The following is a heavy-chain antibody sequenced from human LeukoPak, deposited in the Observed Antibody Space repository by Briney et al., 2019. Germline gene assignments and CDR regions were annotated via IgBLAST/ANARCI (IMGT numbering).Heavy chain of an antibody. D-gene: IGHD3-22*01. CDR3: ARAPMNYYDSSGYYIPDWYLDL. J-gene: IGHJ2*01. V-gene: IGHV1-46*01. Sequence: ASVKVSCKASGYTFTSYGINWVRQAPGQGLEWMGVINPSGGSTSYVQKFQGRVTMTRDTSTSTVYMELSSLRSEDTAVYYCARAPMNYYDSSGYYIPDWYLDLWGRGTLVTISS. CDR1: GYTFTSYG. CDR2: INPSGGST.